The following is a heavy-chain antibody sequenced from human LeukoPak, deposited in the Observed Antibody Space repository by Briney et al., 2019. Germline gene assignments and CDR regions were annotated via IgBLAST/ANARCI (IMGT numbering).Heavy chain of an antibody. Sequence: SEPLSLPCAVYGGSFSGYYWSWIRQPPGKGLEWIGENNHRESTNYNPSLKSRVTISVDTPKHQLALKLSAVTAADTAVYYCARELSDYVWGRYRDYWGQGTLVTVSP. CDR3: ARELSDYVWGRYRDY. CDR1: GGSFSGYY. J-gene: IGHJ4*02. CDR2: NNHREST. V-gene: IGHV4-34*01. D-gene: IGHD3-16*02.